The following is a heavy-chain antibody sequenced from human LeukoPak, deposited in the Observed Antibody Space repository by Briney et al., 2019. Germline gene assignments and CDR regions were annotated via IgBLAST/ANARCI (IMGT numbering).Heavy chain of an antibody. CDR3: ARDNYGDYRFGYGWFDP. CDR2: ISYDGSNK. D-gene: IGHD4-17*01. V-gene: IGHV3-30*03. Sequence: GGSLRLSCAASGFTFSSYGMHWVRQAPGKGLEWVAVISYDGSNKYYADSVKGRFTISRDNSKNTLYLQMNSLRAEDTAVYYCARDNYGDYRFGYGWFDPWGQGTLVTVSS. J-gene: IGHJ5*02. CDR1: GFTFSSYG.